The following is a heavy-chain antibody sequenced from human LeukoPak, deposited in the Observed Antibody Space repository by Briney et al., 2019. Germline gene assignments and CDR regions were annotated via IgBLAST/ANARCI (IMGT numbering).Heavy chain of an antibody. Sequence: PGGSLRLSCAASGFTFISYWIHWVRQAPGKGLVWVSRINTDGSYTDYADSVKGRFTISRDDAKNTIYLQMNSLRVEDTAIYYCARPHYYSDSFGSSDAYFDYWGQGTLVTVSS. CDR3: ARPHYYSDSFGSSDAYFDY. D-gene: IGHD3-22*01. CDR2: INTDGSYT. V-gene: IGHV3-74*01. J-gene: IGHJ4*02. CDR1: GFTFISYW.